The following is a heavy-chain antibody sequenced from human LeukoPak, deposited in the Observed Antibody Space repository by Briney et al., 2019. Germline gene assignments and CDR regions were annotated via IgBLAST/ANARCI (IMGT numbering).Heavy chain of an antibody. D-gene: IGHD1-26*01. CDR2: IYYSGST. J-gene: IGHJ4*02. CDR1: GGSISSYY. Sequence: SETLSLTCTVSGGSISSYYWSWIRQPPGKGLEWIGYIYYSGSTNYNPSLKSRVTISVDTSRNQFSLKLNSVTAADTAVYYCARGSGSYYYFDYWGQGTLVTVSS. CDR3: ARGSGSYYYFDY. V-gene: IGHV4-59*08.